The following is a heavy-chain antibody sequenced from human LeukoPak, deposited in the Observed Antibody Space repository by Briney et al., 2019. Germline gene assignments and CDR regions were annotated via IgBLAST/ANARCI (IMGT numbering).Heavy chain of an antibody. CDR1: GGSVSSGSYY. CDR3: ARLTSGWYVIY. D-gene: IGHD6-19*01. CDR2: IYYTGNT. J-gene: IGHJ4*02. Sequence: SETLSLTCTVSGGSVSSGSYYWSWIRQPPGKGLEWIGSIYYTGNTYYNPSLNSRVTISVDTSKNQFSLKLSSVTDADTAIYYCARLTSGWYVIYWGQGTLVTVSS. V-gene: IGHV4-39*01.